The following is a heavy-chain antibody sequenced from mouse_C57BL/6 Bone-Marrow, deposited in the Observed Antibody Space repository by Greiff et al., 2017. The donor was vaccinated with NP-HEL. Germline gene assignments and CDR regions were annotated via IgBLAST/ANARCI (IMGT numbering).Heavy chain of an antibody. J-gene: IGHJ2*01. CDR2: ISSGGSYT. CDR3: ARRPYYGSSYGFDY. D-gene: IGHD1-1*01. Sequence: EVQLVESGGDLVKPGGSLKLSCAASGFTFSSYGMSWVRQTPDKRLEWVATISSGGSYTYYPDSVKGRFTISRDNAKNTLYLQMSSLKSEDTAMYYCARRPYYGSSYGFDYWGQGTTLTVSS. CDR1: GFTFSSYG. V-gene: IGHV5-6*01.